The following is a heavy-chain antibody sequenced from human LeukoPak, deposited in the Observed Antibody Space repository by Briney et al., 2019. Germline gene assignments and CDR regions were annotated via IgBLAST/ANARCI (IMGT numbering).Heavy chain of an antibody. D-gene: IGHD2-15*01. V-gene: IGHV3-13*01. Sequence: PGGSLRLSCAASGFTFSSYDMHWVRQATGKGLEWVSAIGTAGDTYYPGSVKGRFTISRENAKNSLYLQMNSLRAGDTAVYYCARAGVAATSPYLDYWGQGTLVTVSS. CDR3: ARAGVAATSPYLDY. CDR2: IGTAGDT. CDR1: GFTFSSYD. J-gene: IGHJ4*02.